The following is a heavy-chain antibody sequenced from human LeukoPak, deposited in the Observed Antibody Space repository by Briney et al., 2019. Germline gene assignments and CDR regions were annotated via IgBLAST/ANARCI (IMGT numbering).Heavy chain of an antibody. CDR1: GGTFSSYA. Sequence: GASVKVSCKASGGTFSSYAISWVRQAPGQGLEWMGRIIPILGIANYAQKFQGRVTITADKSTSTAYMELSSLRSEDTAVYYCARDGKGGYNSLYYYYGMDVWGQGTTVTVSS. V-gene: IGHV1-69*04. CDR3: ARDGKGGYNSLYYYYGMDV. CDR2: IIPILGIA. D-gene: IGHD5-24*01. J-gene: IGHJ6*02.